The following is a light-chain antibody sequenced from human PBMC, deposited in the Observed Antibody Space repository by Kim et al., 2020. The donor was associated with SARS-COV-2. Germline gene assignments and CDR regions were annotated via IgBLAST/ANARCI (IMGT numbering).Light chain of an antibody. Sequence: DIQMTQSPSTLSASVGDRVTITCRASQSISSWLAWYQQKPGKAPKLLIYKASSLESGVPSRFSGSGSGTEFTLTISSLQPDDFATYYCQQYISYSGTFDQGTKVGIK. CDR1: QSISSW. CDR2: KAS. V-gene: IGKV1-5*03. J-gene: IGKJ1*01. CDR3: QQYISYSGT.